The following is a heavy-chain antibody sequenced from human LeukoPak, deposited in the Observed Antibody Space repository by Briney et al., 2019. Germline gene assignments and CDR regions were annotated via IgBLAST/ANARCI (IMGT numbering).Heavy chain of an antibody. J-gene: IGHJ4*02. D-gene: IGHD3-10*01. V-gene: IGHV3-23*01. CDR3: AKTYFSYGSGSYPTL. Sequence: GGSLRLSCAASGFTFSSYAMSWVRQAPRKGLEWVSAISGSGGSTYYADSVKGRFTISRDNSKNTLYLQMNSLRAEDTAVYYCAKTYFSYGSGSYPTLWGQGTLVTVSS. CDR1: GFTFSSYA. CDR2: ISGSGGST.